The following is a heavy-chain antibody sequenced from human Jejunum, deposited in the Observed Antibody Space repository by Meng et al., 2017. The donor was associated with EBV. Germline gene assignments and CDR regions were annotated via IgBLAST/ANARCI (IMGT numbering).Heavy chain of an antibody. CDR1: GFTLEDYG. J-gene: IGHJ4*02. D-gene: IGHD2-2*03. CDR2: INWDGRRT. Sequence: VRLEGLGGGVVRPGGSLGLSCVASGFTLEDYGMNWVRQVPGKGLEWVATINWDGRRTGYADSVKGRFTISRDNAKNSLYLQMNSLRAEDTALYHCARDKRGAGYCHDYWGQGTLVTVSS. CDR3: ARDKRGAGYCHDY. V-gene: IGHV3-20*01.